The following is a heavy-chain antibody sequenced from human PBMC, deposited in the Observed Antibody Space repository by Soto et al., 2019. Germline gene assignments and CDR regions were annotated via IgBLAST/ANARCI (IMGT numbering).Heavy chain of an antibody. D-gene: IGHD1-1*01. CDR2: IIPIFGTA. Sequence: GASVKVSCKASVGTFSSYAISWVRQAPGQELEWMGGIIPIFGTANYAQKFQGRVTITADESTSTAYMELSSLRSEDTAVYYCARANWNSPVYYYYYYGMDVWGQGTTVTVSS. V-gene: IGHV1-69*13. CDR3: ARANWNSPVYYYYYYGMDV. J-gene: IGHJ6*02. CDR1: VGTFSSYA.